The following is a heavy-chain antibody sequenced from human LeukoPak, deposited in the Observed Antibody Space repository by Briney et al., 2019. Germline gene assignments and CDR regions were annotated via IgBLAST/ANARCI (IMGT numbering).Heavy chain of an antibody. CDR3: ARDRAYGGNLRYAFDI. CDR1: GGTFSSYA. V-gene: IGHV1-69*13. Sequence: ASVKVSCKASGGTFSSYAISWVRQAPGQGLEWMGGIIPIFGTANYAQKFQGRVTITADESTSTAYMELSSLRSEDTAVYYCARDRAYGGNLRYAFDIWGQGTMVTVSS. CDR2: IIPIFGTA. J-gene: IGHJ3*02. D-gene: IGHD4-23*01.